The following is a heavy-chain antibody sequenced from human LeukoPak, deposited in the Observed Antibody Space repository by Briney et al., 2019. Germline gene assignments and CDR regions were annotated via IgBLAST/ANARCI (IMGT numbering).Heavy chain of an antibody. CDR2: ITGTT. D-gene: IGHD6-13*01. CDR1: GLTFSSYA. V-gene: IGHV3-23*01. CDR3: AKAFREYGSSTYSPFDI. J-gene: IGHJ3*02. Sequence: GGSLRLSCAASGLTFSSYAMSWVRQAPGKGPQWVSTITGTTHYADSVRGRFTISRDNSKNILYLQMNSLSTEDTAIYYCAKAFREYGSSTYSPFDIWGQGTMVTVSS.